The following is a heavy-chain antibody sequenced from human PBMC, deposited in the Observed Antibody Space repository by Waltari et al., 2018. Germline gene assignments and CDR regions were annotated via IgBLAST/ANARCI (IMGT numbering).Heavy chain of an antibody. CDR1: GGTFSSYT. D-gene: IGHD4-4*01. CDR2: IIPSLGLA. Sequence: QVQLVQSGAEVKKPGSSVKVSCKASGGTFSSYTISWVRQVPGHGLEWMGRIIPSLGLANYARKFQGRVTITADKSTSTAYMELSSLRSEETAVYYCARSSEVEMTTIGADYFDYWGQGTLVTVSS. CDR3: ARSSEVEMTTIGADYFDY. J-gene: IGHJ4*02. V-gene: IGHV1-69*02.